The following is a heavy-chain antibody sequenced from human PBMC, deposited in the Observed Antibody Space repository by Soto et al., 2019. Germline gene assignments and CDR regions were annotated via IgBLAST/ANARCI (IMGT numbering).Heavy chain of an antibody. V-gene: IGHV1-2*02. CDR1: GYTFTGYY. CDR2: INPNSGGT. J-gene: IGHJ6*02. D-gene: IGHD3-3*01. Sequence: GASVKVSCKASGYTFTGYYMHWVRQAPGQGLEWMGWINPNSGGTNYAQKFQGRVTMTRDTPISTAYMELSRLRSDDTAVYYCARLGITIDLGPYYYYGMDVWGQGTTVTVSS. CDR3: ARLGITIDLGPYYYYGMDV.